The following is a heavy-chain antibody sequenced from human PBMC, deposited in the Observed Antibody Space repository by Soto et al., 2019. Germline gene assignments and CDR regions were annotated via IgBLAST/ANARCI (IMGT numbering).Heavy chain of an antibody. CDR2: FDPEDGET. CDR3: ATAGITIFGVVINDAFDI. CDR1: GYTLTELS. J-gene: IGHJ3*02. Sequence: ASVKVSCKVSGYTLTELSMHWVRQAPGKGLEWMGGFDPEDGETIYAQKFQGRVTMTEDTSTDTAYMELSSLRSEDTAVYYCATAGITIFGVVINDAFDIWGQGTMVTVSS. V-gene: IGHV1-24*01. D-gene: IGHD3-3*01.